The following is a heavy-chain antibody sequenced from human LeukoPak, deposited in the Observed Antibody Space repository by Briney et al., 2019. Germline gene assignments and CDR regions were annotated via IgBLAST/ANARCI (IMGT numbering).Heavy chain of an antibody. J-gene: IGHJ4*02. CDR2: ISSNGGST. V-gene: IGHV3-64*01. D-gene: IGHD3-3*01. CDR1: GFTFSSYA. CDR3: ARDFYDFWSGYPEYYFDY. Sequence: GGSLRLSCAASGFTFSSYAMHWVRQAPGKGLEYVSAISSNGGSTYYANSVKGRFTISRDNSKNTLYLQMCSLRAEDMAVYYCARDFYDFWSGYPEYYFDYWGQGTLVTVSS.